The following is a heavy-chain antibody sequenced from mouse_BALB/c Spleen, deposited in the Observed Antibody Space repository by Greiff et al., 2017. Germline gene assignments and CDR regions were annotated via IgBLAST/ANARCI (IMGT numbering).Heavy chain of an antibody. Sequence: VQLKESGPGLVKPSQSLSLTCSVTGYSITSGYYWNWIRQFPGNKLEWMGYISYDGSNNYNPSLKNRISITRDTSKNQFFLKLNSVTTEDTATYYCARAFYGSSRYWYFDVWGAGTTVTVSS. CDR2: ISYDGSN. V-gene: IGHV3-6*02. D-gene: IGHD1-1*01. CDR1: GYSITSGYY. J-gene: IGHJ1*01. CDR3: ARAFYGSSRYWYFDV.